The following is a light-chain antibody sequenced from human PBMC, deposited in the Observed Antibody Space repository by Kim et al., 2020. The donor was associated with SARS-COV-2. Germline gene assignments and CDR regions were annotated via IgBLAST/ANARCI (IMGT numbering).Light chain of an antibody. CDR3: QQYDNWPLT. V-gene: IGKV3-15*01. CDR1: QSVSSN. Sequence: VSPGERATLSCRASQSVSSNLAWYQLNPGQGLRLLIYGASTRATGIPARFSGSGSGTEFTLTISSLQSEDSAVYYCQQYDNWPLTFGGGTKVDIK. CDR2: GAS. J-gene: IGKJ4*01.